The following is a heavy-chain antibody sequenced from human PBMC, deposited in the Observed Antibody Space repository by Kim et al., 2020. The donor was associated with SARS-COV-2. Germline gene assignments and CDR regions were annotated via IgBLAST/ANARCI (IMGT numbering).Heavy chain of an antibody. J-gene: IGHJ4*02. V-gene: IGHV3-74*01. CDR2: EGRRT. Sequence: EGRRTSSADSVKDRFTSARDNAKNTLYLQMNRLRAEDTAVYYCVRTSDTWGQGTLVTVSS. CDR3: VRTSDT.